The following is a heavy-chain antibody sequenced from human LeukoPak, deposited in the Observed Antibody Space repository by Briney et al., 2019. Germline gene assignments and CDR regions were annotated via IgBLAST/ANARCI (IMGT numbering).Heavy chain of an antibody. CDR3: ARGSPSPLTTREGSFDP. CDR2: ISYSASYI. CDR1: GFIFSTYG. V-gene: IGHV3-21*01. J-gene: IGHJ5*02. D-gene: IGHD4-11*01. Sequence: GGSLRLSCAASGFIFSTYGMNWVRQAPGKGLVWVSSISYSASYIYYADSVKGRFTISRDNAKNSLYLQMNSLRAEDTAVYYCARGSPSPLTTREGSFDPWGQGTLVTVSS.